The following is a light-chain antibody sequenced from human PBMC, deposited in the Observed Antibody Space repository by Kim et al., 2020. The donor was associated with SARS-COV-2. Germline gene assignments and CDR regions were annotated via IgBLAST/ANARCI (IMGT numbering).Light chain of an antibody. CDR3: QQYSHWPRT. V-gene: IGKV3-15*01. CDR1: QSVGSN. Sequence: SVSPGESATLSCRASQSVGSNLAWYQQKPGQAPRLLMYGASTRATGIPGRFSGSGSGTEFTLTISSLQSEDFAVYYCQQYSHWPRTFGQGTKVEI. J-gene: IGKJ1*01. CDR2: GAS.